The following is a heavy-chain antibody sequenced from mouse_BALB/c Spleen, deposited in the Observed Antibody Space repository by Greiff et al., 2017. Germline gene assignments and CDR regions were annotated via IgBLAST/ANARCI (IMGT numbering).Heavy chain of an antibody. Sequence: DVKLVESGGGLVQPGGSRKLSCAASGFTFSDYGMAWVRQAPGKGPEWVAFISNLAYSIYYADTVTGRFTISRENAKNTLYLEMSSLRSEDTAMYYCARDLKFYFDVWGAGTTVTVSS. D-gene: IGHD1-3*01. CDR1: GFTFSDYG. CDR3: ARDLKFYFDV. CDR2: ISNLAYSI. J-gene: IGHJ1*01. V-gene: IGHV5-15*02.